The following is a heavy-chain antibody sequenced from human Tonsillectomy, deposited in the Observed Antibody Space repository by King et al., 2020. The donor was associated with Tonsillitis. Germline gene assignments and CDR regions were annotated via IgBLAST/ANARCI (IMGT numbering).Heavy chain of an antibody. CDR2: IWYDGSDK. V-gene: IGHV3-33*08. D-gene: IGHD2-2*01. CDR1: GFTFNNYG. Sequence: VQLVESGGGVVQPGRSLRLSCAASGFTFNNYGMHWARQAPGKGLEWVAVIWYDGSDKYYVDSVKDRFTISRDNSKNTLYLQMNSLRAEDTAVYYCARGAYCRSTSCPFLDSWGQGTLVTVSS. CDR3: ARGAYCRSTSCPFLDS. J-gene: IGHJ4*02.